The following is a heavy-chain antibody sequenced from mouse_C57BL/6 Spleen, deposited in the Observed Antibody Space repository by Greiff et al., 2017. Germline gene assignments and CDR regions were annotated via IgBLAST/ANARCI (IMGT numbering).Heavy chain of an antibody. CDR1: GFSLSTSGMG. CDR3: ARRQIRLRAMYY. D-gene: IGHD3-2*02. CDR2: IYWDDDK. V-gene: IGHV8-12*01. J-gene: IGHJ4*01. Sequence: QVQLKESGPGILQSSQTLSLTCSFSGFSLSTSGMGVSWIRQPSGKGLEWLANIYWDDDKRYKPSLKSRLTIAKDTSRNQVFLKITSLDTADTATYYCARRQIRLRAMYYWGQGTSVTVSS.